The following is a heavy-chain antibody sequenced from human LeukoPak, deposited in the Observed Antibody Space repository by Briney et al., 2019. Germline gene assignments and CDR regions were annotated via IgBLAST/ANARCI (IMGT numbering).Heavy chain of an antibody. CDR2: ISSSGSHI. V-gene: IGHV3-21*01. J-gene: IGHJ4*02. Sequence: NPGGSLRLSCAASGFTFSDYSMNWVRQAPGKGLGWVSSISSSGSHIKYADSVQGRFTISRDNAKNSLFLQMNSLRAEDTAMYYCARVYYWGQGTLVTVSS. CDR3: ARVYY. CDR1: GFTFSDYS.